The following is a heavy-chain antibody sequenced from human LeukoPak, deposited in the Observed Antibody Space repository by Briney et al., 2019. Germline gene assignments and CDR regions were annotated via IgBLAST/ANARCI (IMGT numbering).Heavy chain of an antibody. V-gene: IGHV3-30*02. D-gene: IGHD4-17*01. CDR3: ARVGGEHDAFDI. CDR2: IRYDGSNK. J-gene: IGHJ3*02. CDR1: GFTFSGYG. Sequence: GGSLRLSCAASGFTFSGYGMHWVRQAPGKGLEWVAFIRYDGSNKYYADSVKGRFTISRDNSKNTLYLQMNSLRAEDTAVYYCARVGGEHDAFDIWGQGTMVTVSS.